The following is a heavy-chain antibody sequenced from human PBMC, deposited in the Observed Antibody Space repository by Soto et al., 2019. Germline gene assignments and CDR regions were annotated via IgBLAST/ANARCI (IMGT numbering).Heavy chain of an antibody. CDR1: GFTFDDYA. J-gene: IGHJ3*02. Sequence: EVQLVESGGGLVQPGRSLRLSCAASGFTFDDYAMHWVRQAPGKGPEWVSGISWNSGSIGYADSVKGRFTISRDNAKNSLYLQMNSLRAEDTALYYCAKDIEASSGYLDAFDIWGQGTMVTVSS. D-gene: IGHD3-22*01. CDR3: AKDIEASSGYLDAFDI. V-gene: IGHV3-9*01. CDR2: ISWNSGSI.